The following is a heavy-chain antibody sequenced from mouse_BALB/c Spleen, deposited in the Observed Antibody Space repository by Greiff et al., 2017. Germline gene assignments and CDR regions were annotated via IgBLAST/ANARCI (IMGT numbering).Heavy chain of an antibody. J-gene: IGHJ4*01. CDR3: ARSRSTMITTGAMDY. V-gene: IGHV5-17*02. Sequence: EVQGVESGGGLVQPGGSRKLSCAASGFTFSSFGMHWVRQAPEKGLEWVAYISSGSSTIYYADTVKGRFTISRDNPKNNLFLQMTSLRSEDTAMYYCARSRSTMITTGAMDYWGQGTSVTVSS. CDR1: GFTFSSFG. CDR2: ISSGSSTI. D-gene: IGHD2-4*01.